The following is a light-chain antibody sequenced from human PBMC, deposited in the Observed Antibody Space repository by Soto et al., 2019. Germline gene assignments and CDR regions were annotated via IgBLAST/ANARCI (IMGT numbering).Light chain of an antibody. CDR3: HPYNNWPTWT. CDR1: QSVSSS. Sequence: EIVMTQSPATLSVSPGERATLYCKASQSVSSSLAWYQQKPGQAPGLVIDGASTRATGIPARFSGSGSGTEFTLTIRSLQSEDYAVYYCHPYNNWPTWTFGQGTKVDI. CDR2: GAS. V-gene: IGKV3-15*01. J-gene: IGKJ1*01.